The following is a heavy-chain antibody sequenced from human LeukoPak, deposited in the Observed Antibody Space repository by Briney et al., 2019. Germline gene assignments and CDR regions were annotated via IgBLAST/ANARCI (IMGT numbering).Heavy chain of an antibody. V-gene: IGHV3-66*01. CDR1: GFTVTSNF. CDR3: AGSAVTNLDS. Sequence: PGGSLRLSCAASGFTVTSNFMSWVRQAPGKGLEWVSVIHSGGATYYAGSVKGRFTISRDISKNALYLQMNSLRGDDTAVYYCAGSAVTNLDSWGQGNLVTVSS. D-gene: IGHD4-23*01. CDR2: IHSGGAT. J-gene: IGHJ4*02.